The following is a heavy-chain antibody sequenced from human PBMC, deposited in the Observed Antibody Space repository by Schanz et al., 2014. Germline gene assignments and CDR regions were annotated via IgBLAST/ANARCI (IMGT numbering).Heavy chain of an antibody. Sequence: VQLVESGGGLVQPGGSLRLSCAASGIAFSSYSMNWIRQAPGKGLEWLSYISRDGTTSYYADSVKGRFTISRDNAKNSLYLEMTSLRGEDTAVYYCARENLNWEAFDIWGQGTVVTVSS. CDR3: ARENLNWEAFDI. J-gene: IGHJ3*02. D-gene: IGHD7-27*01. CDR2: ISRDGTTS. CDR1: GIAFSSYS. V-gene: IGHV3-48*04.